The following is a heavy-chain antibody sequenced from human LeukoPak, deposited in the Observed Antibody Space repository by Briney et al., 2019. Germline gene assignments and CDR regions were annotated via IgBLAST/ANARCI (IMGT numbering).Heavy chain of an antibody. Sequence: GGSLRLSCAASGLITHWVRQAPGKGLEWVAAISHDGNSKYYADSVKGRFTISRDNSKNTVYLQLYSLGAEDTAVYYCAKEGHSSGYCGVFDIWGQGTTVTVSS. CDR3: AKEGHSSGYCGVFDI. CDR2: ISHDGNSK. J-gene: IGHJ3*02. D-gene: IGHD3-22*01. V-gene: IGHV3-30-3*01. CDR1: GLI.